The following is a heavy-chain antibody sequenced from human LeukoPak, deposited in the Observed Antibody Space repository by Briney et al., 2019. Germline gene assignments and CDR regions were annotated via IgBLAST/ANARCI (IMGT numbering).Heavy chain of an antibody. Sequence: PSDTLSLTCTVSGGSISSTSYYWGWIRQPPGKGLEWIATIYYSGSTNYNPSLKSRVTISVDTSKNQFSLKLSSVTAADTAVYYCARLYSSGWYFDYWGQGTLVTVSS. V-gene: IGHV4-39*07. CDR2: IYYSGST. D-gene: IGHD6-19*01. J-gene: IGHJ4*02. CDR3: ARLYSSGWYFDY. CDR1: GGSISSTSYY.